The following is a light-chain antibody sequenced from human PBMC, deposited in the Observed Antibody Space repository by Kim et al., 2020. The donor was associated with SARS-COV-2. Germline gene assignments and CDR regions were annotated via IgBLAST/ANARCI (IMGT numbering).Light chain of an antibody. V-gene: IGLV3-1*01. CDR1: KLGDKF. J-gene: IGLJ2*01. CDR3: QAWDSSTVG. CDR2: QDS. Sequence: GSPGQTASITCSGDKLGDKFACWYQRKPGQAPVLVIYQDSKRPSGIPGRFCGSSSGNTATLTISGTRAMDEADYYCQAWDSSTVGFGGGTQLTVL.